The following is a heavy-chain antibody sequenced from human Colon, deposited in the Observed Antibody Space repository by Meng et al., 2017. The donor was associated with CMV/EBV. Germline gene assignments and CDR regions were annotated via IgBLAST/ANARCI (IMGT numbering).Heavy chain of an antibody. J-gene: IGHJ3*02. Sequence: GGSLRLSCVASGFTLSSYDMHWVRQAPGKGLEWISHISTQSLTTVYADSVKGRFNISRDNAKNSVYLQMNSLRAEDTAVYYCARKGWNYREACDMWGQGTRVTVSS. CDR1: GFTLSSYD. CDR3: ARKGWNYREACDM. CDR2: ISTQSLTT. D-gene: IGHD3-16*02. V-gene: IGHV3-48*03.